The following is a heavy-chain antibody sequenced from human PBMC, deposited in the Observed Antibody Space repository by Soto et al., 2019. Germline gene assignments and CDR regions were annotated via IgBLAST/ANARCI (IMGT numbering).Heavy chain of an antibody. CDR2: VNWNGGST. CDR3: VRGASLNFDY. CDR1: GFIFDDYG. V-gene: IGHV3-20*04. Sequence: EVQLVESGGGVLRPGGSLRLSCAASGFIFDDYGMSWARQAPGKGLEWVSGVNWNGGSTGYADSVKGRFTISRDNAKNFLFLQMNSLIVVDTAFYYCVRGASLNFDYWGQGTLVTVSS. J-gene: IGHJ4*02. D-gene: IGHD1-26*01.